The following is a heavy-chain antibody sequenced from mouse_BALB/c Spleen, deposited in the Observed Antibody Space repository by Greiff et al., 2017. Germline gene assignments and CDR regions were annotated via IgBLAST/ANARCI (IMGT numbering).Heavy chain of an antibody. CDR2: ISSGGSYT. V-gene: IGHV5-9-4*01. J-gene: IGHJ4*01. CDR1: GFTFSSYA. Sequence: EVHLVESGGGLVKPGGSLKLSCAASGFTFSSYAMSWVRQSPEKRLEWVAEISSGGSYTYYPDTVTGRFTISRDNAKNTLYLEMSSLRSEDTAMYYCAREYGYDYAMDYWGQGTSVTVSS. D-gene: IGHD2-2*01. CDR3: AREYGYDYAMDY.